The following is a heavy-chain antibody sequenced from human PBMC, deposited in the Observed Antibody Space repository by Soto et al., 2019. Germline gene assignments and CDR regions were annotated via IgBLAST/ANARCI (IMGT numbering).Heavy chain of an antibody. J-gene: IGHJ4*02. Sequence: EVQLVESGGGLVQPGESLRLSCAASGLTFRSYWMHWVRQAPGKGLVWVSRINTDGSVAIYVDSVKGRFTISRDNAKNTLCLHMSSMRAEYTAVYYCVRDMQLWRLVSWGQGTLVTVSS. V-gene: IGHV3-74*01. D-gene: IGHD2-21*01. CDR3: VRDMQLWRLVS. CDR2: INTDGSVA. CDR1: GLTFRSYW.